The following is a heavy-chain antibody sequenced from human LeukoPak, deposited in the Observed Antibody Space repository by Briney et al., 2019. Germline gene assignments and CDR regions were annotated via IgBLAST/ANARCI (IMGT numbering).Heavy chain of an antibody. CDR2: ISSSSSAI. J-gene: IGHJ4*02. Sequence: PGGSLRLSCAASGFTFSRYTMNWVRQAPGEGLEWVSSISSSSSAIYYAASVKGRFTIPRDSAKNSLYLQMNSLRDEDTAVYYCARGALRYSDYWGQGTLVTVSS. CDR3: ARGALRYSDY. D-gene: IGHD3-9*01. V-gene: IGHV3-48*02. CDR1: GFTFSRYT.